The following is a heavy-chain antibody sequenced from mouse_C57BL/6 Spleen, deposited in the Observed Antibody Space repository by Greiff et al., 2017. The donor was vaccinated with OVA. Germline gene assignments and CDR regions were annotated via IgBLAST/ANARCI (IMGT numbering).Heavy chain of an antibody. Sequence: VKLQQPGAELVRPGTSVKLSCKASGYTFTSYWMHWVKQRPGQGLEWIGVIDPSDSYTNYNQKFKGKATLTVDTSSSTAYMQLSSLTSEDSAVYYCARDSPMDYWGQGTSVTVSS. CDR2: IDPSDSYT. CDR3: ARDSPMDY. V-gene: IGHV1-59*01. CDR1: GYTFTSYW. J-gene: IGHJ4*01.